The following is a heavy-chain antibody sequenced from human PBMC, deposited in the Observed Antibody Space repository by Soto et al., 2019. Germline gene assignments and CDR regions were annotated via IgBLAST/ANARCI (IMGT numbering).Heavy chain of an antibody. J-gene: IGHJ4*02. CDR3: AKRSSSSTFDY. Sequence: EVQLLESGGGLVQPGASLRLSCAASGFTISSYAMSWVRQAPGKGLEWVSVISGSDDSTYYADSVKGRFTISRDNSKNPLYLQMNSLRAEDTAVYYCAKRSSSSTFDYWGQGTLVTVSS. D-gene: IGHD6-6*01. CDR1: GFTISSYA. CDR2: ISGSDDST. V-gene: IGHV3-23*01.